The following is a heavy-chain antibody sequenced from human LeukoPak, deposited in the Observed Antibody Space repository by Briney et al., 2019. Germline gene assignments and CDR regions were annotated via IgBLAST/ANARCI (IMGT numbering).Heavy chain of an antibody. Sequence: GASVKVSCKASGYTFTGYYMHWVRQAPGQGLEWMGRIIPILGIANYAQKFQGRVTITADKSTSTAYMELSSLRSEDTAVYYCASEPYLTYYYYGMDVWGQGTTVTVSS. V-gene: IGHV1-69*04. CDR3: ASEPYLTYYYYGMDV. CDR2: IIPILGIA. D-gene: IGHD2/OR15-2a*01. CDR1: GYTFTGYY. J-gene: IGHJ6*02.